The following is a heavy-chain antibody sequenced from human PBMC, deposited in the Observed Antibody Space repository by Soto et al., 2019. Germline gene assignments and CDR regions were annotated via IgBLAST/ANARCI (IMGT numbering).Heavy chain of an antibody. V-gene: IGHV4-59*08. CDR1: GGSIRSYY. Sequence: QLQLQESGPGLVKASETLSLTCTVSGGSIRSYYWSWIRQPPGKGLEWLGYTYHTGSANYNPALKSRLPISVDTSKNQFSLKLTSVTAADTAVYYCARLVGLSAATWFDPWGQGTLVTASS. CDR3: ARLVGLSAATWFDP. CDR2: TYHTGSA. J-gene: IGHJ5*02. D-gene: IGHD2-15*01.